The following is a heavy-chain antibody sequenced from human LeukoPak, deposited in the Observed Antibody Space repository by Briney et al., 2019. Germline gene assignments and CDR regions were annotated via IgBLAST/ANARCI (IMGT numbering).Heavy chain of an antibody. D-gene: IGHD2-15*01. V-gene: IGHV3-64D*06. CDR2: ISSNGGST. Sequence: GGSLRLSCSASGLTFSSYAMHWVRQAPGKGLEYVSAISSNGGSTYYADSVKGRVTISRDNSKNTLYLQMSSLRAEDTAVYYCVKDDCSGGSCYKGDAFDIWGQGTMVTVSS. CDR3: VKDDCSGGSCYKGDAFDI. CDR1: GLTFSSYA. J-gene: IGHJ3*02.